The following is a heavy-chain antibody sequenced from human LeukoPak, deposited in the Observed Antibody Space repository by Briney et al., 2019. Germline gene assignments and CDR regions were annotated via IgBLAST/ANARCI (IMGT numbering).Heavy chain of an antibody. CDR2: INPNSGGT. CDR1: AYTFTGYY. J-gene: IGHJ4*02. CDR3: ARVEGDSGYELIDY. D-gene: IGHD5-12*01. V-gene: IGHV1-2*02. Sequence: ASVKVSCKASAYTFTGYYMHWVRQAPGQGLEWMGWINPNSGGTNHAQKFQGRVTMTRDTSIGTAYMELYSLRSDDTAVYYCARVEGDSGYELIDYWGQGTLVTVSS.